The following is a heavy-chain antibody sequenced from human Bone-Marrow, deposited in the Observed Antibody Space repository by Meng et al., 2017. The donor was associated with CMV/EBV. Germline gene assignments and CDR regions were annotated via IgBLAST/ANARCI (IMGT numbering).Heavy chain of an antibody. CDR2: IYHSGST. J-gene: IGHJ5*02. CDR3: ARAPVTTSGGWFDP. V-gene: IGHV4-30-2*01. CDR1: VGSISSGGYS. D-gene: IGHD4-11*01. Sequence: SVGSISSGGYSWSWIRQPPGKGLEWIGYIYHSGSTYYNPSLKSRVTISVDRSKNQFSLKLSSVTAADTAVYYCARAPVTTSGGWFDPWGQGTLVTVSS.